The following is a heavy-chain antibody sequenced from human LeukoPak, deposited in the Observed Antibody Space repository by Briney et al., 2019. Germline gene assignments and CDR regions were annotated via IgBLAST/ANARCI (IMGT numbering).Heavy chain of an antibody. D-gene: IGHD3-10*01. V-gene: IGHV1-18*01. J-gene: IGHJ4*02. CDR2: ISAYNGNT. Sequence: ASVKVSCKASGYTFTRYGISLVRQAPGQGLEWMGWISAYNGNTNYAQKLQGRVTMTTDTSTSTAYMELRSLRSDDTAVYYCARGITMVRGASPGYWGQGTLVTVSS. CDR1: GYTFTRYG. CDR3: ARGITMVRGASPGY.